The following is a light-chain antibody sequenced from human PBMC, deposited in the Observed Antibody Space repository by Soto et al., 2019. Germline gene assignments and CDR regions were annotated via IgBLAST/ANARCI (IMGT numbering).Light chain of an antibody. V-gene: IGKV2-28*01. CDR1: QSLLHSNGYNY. Sequence: DIVMTQSPLSLPVTPGEPASISCRSSQSLLHSNGYNYLDWYLQKPGQSPQLLIYLGSDRASGVPDRFGGSGSGTDFTLKISRVEAEDVGVYYYMQALQTPWTFGQGTKVEIK. CDR2: LGS. J-gene: IGKJ1*01. CDR3: MQALQTPWT.